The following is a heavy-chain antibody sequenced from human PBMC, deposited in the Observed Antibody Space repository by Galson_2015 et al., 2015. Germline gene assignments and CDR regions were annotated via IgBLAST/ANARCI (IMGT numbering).Heavy chain of an antibody. J-gene: IGHJ6*02. Sequence: SETLSLTCTVSGGSISSYYWSWIRQPAGKGLEWIGRIYTSGSTNYNPSLKSRVTMSVDTSKNQFSLKLSSVTAADTAVYYCARARGCWSGYCTDYYYYGMDVWGQGTTVTVSS. CDR2: IYTSGST. V-gene: IGHV4-4*07. CDR3: ARARGCWSGYCTDYYYYGMDV. D-gene: IGHD3-3*01. CDR1: GGSISSYY.